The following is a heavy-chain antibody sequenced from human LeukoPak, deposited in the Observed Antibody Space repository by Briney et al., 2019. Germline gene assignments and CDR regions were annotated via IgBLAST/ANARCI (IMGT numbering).Heavy chain of an antibody. CDR3: TTDLYCSSTSCYSGH. D-gene: IGHD2-2*01. V-gene: IGHV3-15*01. CDR2: IKSKTDGGTT. CDR1: GFTFSNAW. Sequence: PGGSLRLSCAASGFTFSNAWMSWVRQAPGKGLEWVGRIKSKTDGGTTDYAAPVKGRFTISRDDSKNTLYLQMNSLKTEDKAVYYCTTDLYCSSTSCYSGHWGQGTLVTVSS. J-gene: IGHJ4*02.